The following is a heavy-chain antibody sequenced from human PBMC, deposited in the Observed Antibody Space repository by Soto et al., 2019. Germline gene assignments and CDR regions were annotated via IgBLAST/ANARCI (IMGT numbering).Heavy chain of an antibody. V-gene: IGHV3-33*01. CDR3: ASALVITSDAFDI. CDR1: GFTFSSYG. J-gene: IGHJ3*02. CDR2: IWYDGSNK. D-gene: IGHD3-9*01. Sequence: PGGSLRLSCAASGFTFSSYGMHWVRQAPGKGLEWVAVIWYDGSNKYYADSVKGRFTISRDNSKNTLYLQMNSLRAEDTAVYYCASALVITSDAFDIWGQGTMVTVSS.